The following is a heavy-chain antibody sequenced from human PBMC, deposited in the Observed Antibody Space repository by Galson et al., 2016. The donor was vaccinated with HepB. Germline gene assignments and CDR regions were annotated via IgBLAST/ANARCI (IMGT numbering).Heavy chain of an antibody. Sequence: SETLSLTCIVSGGSIRSDYYWGWIRQSPEMGLEYIGSIHSSGTSYYNPSLTSRVTVSADMSRNQFFLSLTSVTAADTAVYFCARHMAVSGTRGFDIWGQGTMVSVSS. CDR3: ARHMAVSGTRGFDI. CDR1: GGSIRSDYY. J-gene: IGHJ3*02. D-gene: IGHD1-7*01. CDR2: IHSSGTS. V-gene: IGHV4-39*07.